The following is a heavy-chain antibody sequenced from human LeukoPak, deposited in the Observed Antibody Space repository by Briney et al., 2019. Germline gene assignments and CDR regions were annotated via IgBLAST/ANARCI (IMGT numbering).Heavy chain of an antibody. Sequence: GGSLRLSCAASGFTFSSYGMNWVRQAPGKGLEWVSSITSSSSYIYYADSVKGRFTISRDNAKNSLYLQMNSLRAEDTAVYYCARSYSSSRGTFDYWGQGTVDTVSS. D-gene: IGHD6-6*01. J-gene: IGHJ4*02. CDR1: GFTFSSYG. CDR2: ITSSSSYI. V-gene: IGHV3-21*01. CDR3: ARSYSSSRGTFDY.